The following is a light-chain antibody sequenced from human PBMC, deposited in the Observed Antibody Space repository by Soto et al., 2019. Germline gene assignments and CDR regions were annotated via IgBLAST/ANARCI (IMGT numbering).Light chain of an antibody. CDR2: EVS. CDR1: SSDVGGYKH. J-gene: IGLJ1*01. V-gene: IGLV2-14*01. CDR3: SSYSSGSTFDV. Sequence: QSALTQPASVSGSPGQAITIPCTGTSSDVGGYKHVSWYQQHPGKAPKLMIYEVSDRPSGVSNRFSGSKSGNTASLTISGLQAEDEADYFCSSYSSGSTFDVFGTGTKLTVL.